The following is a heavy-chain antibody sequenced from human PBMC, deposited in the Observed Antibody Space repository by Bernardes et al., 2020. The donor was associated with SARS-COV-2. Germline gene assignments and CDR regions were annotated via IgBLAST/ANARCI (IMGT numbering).Heavy chain of an antibody. D-gene: IGHD1-26*01. J-gene: IGHJ4*02. V-gene: IGHV2-70*01. CDR2: IDWDDDK. CDR1: GFSLSTSGMC. Sequence: SGPTLVKPTQTLTLTCTFSGFSLSTSGMCVSWIRQPPGKALEWLALIDWDDDKYYSTSLKTRLTISKDTSKNQVVLTMTNMDPVDTATYYCARIRWELLRDDYYFDYWGQGTLVTVSS. CDR3: ARIRWELLRDDYYFDY.